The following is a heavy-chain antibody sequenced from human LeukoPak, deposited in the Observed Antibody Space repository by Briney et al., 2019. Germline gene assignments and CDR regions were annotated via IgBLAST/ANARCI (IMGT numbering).Heavy chain of an antibody. CDR3: ARPRETFNTGRYDYDL. CDR1: GYTFTASY. D-gene: IGHD1-1*01. V-gene: IGHV1-2*02. CDR2: INPKNGDT. J-gene: IGHJ5*02. Sequence: GASVKVSCKASGYTFTASYIHWVRQAPGQRPEWMGWINPKNGDTNFARKFQGRVSLTRDTSSSTVYMEMSSLKSDDTAIFFGARPRETFNTGRYDYDLWGQGTLVTVSS.